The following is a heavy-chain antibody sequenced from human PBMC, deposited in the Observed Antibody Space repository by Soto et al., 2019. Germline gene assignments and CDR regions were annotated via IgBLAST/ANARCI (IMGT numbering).Heavy chain of an antibody. J-gene: IGHJ4*02. CDR1: GFTFSSYW. V-gene: IGHV3-7*05. CDR3: ASGLRADYFDY. CDR2: IKQDGSEK. D-gene: IGHD2-21*02. Sequence: EVQLVESGGGLVQPGGSLRLSCAASGFTFSSYWMSWVRQAPGKGLDWVANIKQDGSEKYYVDSVKGRFTISRDNAKNSLYLQMNSLRAEDTAVYYCASGLRADYFDYWGQGTLVTVSS.